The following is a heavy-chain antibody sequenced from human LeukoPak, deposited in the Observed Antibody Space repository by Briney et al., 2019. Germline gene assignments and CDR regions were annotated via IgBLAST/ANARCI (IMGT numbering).Heavy chain of an antibody. CDR2: ISSSCSYI. D-gene: IGHD2-2*01. Sequence: GGSLRLSCAASGFTFSSYSMNWVRQAPGKGLEWVSSISSSCSYIYYADSVKGRFTISRDNAKNSLYLQMNSLRAEDTAVYYLAKDLTPKPPVPPATHYNSGRAVGGKGTPFPVS. CDR1: GFTFSSYS. V-gene: IGHV3-21*01. CDR3: AKDLTPKPPVPPATHYNSGRAV. J-gene: IGHJ6*04.